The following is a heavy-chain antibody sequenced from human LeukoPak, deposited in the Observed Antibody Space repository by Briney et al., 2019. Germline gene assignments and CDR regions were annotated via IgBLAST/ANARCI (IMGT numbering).Heavy chain of an antibody. V-gene: IGHV3-21*01. D-gene: IGHD2-2*01. Sequence: GGSLRLSCAASGFTFSSYSMNWVRQAPWKGLEWVSSISSSSSYIYYADSVKGRFTISRDNAKNSLYLQMNSLRAEDTAVYYCARDNIVVVPAAYYFDYWGQGTLVTVSS. J-gene: IGHJ4*02. CDR2: ISSSSSYI. CDR1: GFTFSSYS. CDR3: ARDNIVVVPAAYYFDY.